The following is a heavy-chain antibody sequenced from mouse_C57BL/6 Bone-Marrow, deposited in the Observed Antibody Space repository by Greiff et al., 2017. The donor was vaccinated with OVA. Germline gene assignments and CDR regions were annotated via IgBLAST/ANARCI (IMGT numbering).Heavy chain of an antibody. CDR1: GYTFTSYG. V-gene: IGHV1-81*01. D-gene: IGHD1-1*01. Sequence: QVQLKQSGAELARPGASVKLSCKASGYTFTSYGISWVKQRTGQGLEWIGEIYPRSGNTYYNEKFKGKATLTADKSSSTAYMGLRSLTSEDSAVYFCARGYYYGSSYYFDYWGQGTTLTVSS. J-gene: IGHJ2*01. CDR2: IYPRSGNT. CDR3: ARGYYYGSSYYFDY.